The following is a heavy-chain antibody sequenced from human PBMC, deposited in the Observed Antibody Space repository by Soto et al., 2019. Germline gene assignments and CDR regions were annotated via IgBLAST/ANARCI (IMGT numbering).Heavy chain of an antibody. J-gene: IGHJ6*01. CDR1: GGTFRTSA. V-gene: IGHV1-69*12. CDR3: ARDKDRQKIGGNYFYVMDR. CDR2: IMPVFPTP. Sequence: QVQLVQSGAEVKKPGSSVKVSCKTSGGTFRTSAISWVRQAPGQGLEWMGGIMPVFPTPDYAQKFQGRVTITADESTGTAYMELSSLGSEDTAVYFCARDKDRQKIGGNYFYVMDRWGQGTTVTVSS. D-gene: IGHD6-25*01.